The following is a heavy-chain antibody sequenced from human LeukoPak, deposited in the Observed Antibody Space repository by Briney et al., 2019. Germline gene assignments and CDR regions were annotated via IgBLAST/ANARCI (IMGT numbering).Heavy chain of an antibody. CDR3: ARVSAIHGYSYGYGYYYYYMDV. D-gene: IGHD5-18*01. V-gene: IGHV3-23*01. CDR2: ISGSGGST. Sequence: PGGSLRLSCAASGFTFSSYGMSWVRQAPGKGLEWVSAISGSGGSTYYADSVKGRFTISRDNSKNTLYLQMNSLRAEDTAVYYCARVSAIHGYSYGYGYYYYYMDVWGKGTTVTISS. J-gene: IGHJ6*03. CDR1: GFTFSSYG.